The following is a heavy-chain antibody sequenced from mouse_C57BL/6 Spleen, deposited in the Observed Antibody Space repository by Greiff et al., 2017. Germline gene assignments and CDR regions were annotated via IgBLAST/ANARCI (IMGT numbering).Heavy chain of an antibody. CDR2: IWWDDDK. J-gene: IGHJ2*01. V-gene: IGHV8-8*01. D-gene: IGHD1-1*01. CDR1: GFSLSTFGMG. Sequence: QITLKVCGPGILQPSQTLSLTCSFSGFSLSTFGMGVGWIRQPSGKGLEWLAHIWWDDDKYYNPALKSRLTISKDTSKNQVFLKLANVDTADTATYYCARIEDYGSRPYYFDYWGQGTTLTVSS. CDR3: ARIEDYGSRPYYFDY.